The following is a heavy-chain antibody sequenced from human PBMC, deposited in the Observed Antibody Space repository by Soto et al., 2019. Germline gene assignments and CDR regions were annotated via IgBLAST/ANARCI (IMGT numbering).Heavy chain of an antibody. D-gene: IGHD6-19*01. Sequence: SETLSLTCTVSGGSISSSSYYWGWIRQPPGKGLEWIGSIYYSGSTYYNPSLKSRVTISVDTSKNQFSLKLSSVTAADTAVYYCARHPESSSDPAGRLKGQYYFAYWGQGTLVTVSS. CDR1: GGSISSSSYY. V-gene: IGHV4-39*01. CDR3: ARHPESSSDPAGRLKGQYYFAY. CDR2: IYYSGST. J-gene: IGHJ4*02.